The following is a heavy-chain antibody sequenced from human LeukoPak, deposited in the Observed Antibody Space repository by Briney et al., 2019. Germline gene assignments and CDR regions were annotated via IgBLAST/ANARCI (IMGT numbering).Heavy chain of an antibody. V-gene: IGHV1-24*01. CDR2: FDPEDGET. D-gene: IGHD3-3*01. CDR3: ATGGKEWSKSPRGYFDY. Sequence: ASVKVSCKVSGYTLTELSMHWVRQAPGKGLEWMGGFDPEDGETIYAQKFQGRVTMTEDTSTDTAYMELSSLRSEDTAVYYCATGGKEWSKSPRGYFDYWGQGTLVTVSS. CDR1: GYTLTELS. J-gene: IGHJ4*02.